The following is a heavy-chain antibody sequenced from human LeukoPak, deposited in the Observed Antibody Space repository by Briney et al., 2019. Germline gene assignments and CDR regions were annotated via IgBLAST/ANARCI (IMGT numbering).Heavy chain of an antibody. CDR3: ARDLSLTLEIMVRGPDY. V-gene: IGHV1-2*02. D-gene: IGHD3-10*01. Sequence: ASVKVSCKASVYTFTGYYMHWVRQAPGQGLEWMGWINPNSGGTNYAQKFQGRVTMTRDTSISTAYMELSSLRSDDTAVYYCARDLSLTLEIMVRGPDYWGQGTLVTVSS. J-gene: IGHJ4*02. CDR2: INPNSGGT. CDR1: VYTFTGYY.